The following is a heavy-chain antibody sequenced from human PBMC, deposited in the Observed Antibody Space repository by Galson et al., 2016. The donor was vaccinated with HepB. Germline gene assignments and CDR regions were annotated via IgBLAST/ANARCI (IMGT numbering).Heavy chain of an antibody. D-gene: IGHD5-12*01. CDR2: IIPLFGTL. Sequence: SVKVSCKASGGTLSSYSLNWVRQAPGQGLEWMGGIIPLFGTLKSAQNFQGRVTMTADEATSTAYMDLSSLRSEDTAVYYCARDVTGYSGWFDQWGQGTLITVSS. CDR1: GGTLSSYS. J-gene: IGHJ5*02. V-gene: IGHV1-69*13. CDR3: ARDVTGYSGWFDQ.